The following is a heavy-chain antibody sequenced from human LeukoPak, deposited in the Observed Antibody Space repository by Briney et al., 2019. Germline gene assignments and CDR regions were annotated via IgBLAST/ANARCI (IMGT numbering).Heavy chain of an antibody. Sequence: SETLSLTCTVSGGSISSYYWSWIRQPPGKGLEWIGYIYTSGSTNYNPSLKSRVTISVDTSKNQFSLKLSSVTAADTAVYYCARQAHYYGSGSYYNFLYYMDVWGKGTTVTVSS. CDR1: GGSISSYY. V-gene: IGHV4-4*09. CDR2: IYTSGST. D-gene: IGHD3-10*01. J-gene: IGHJ6*03. CDR3: ARQAHYYGSGSYYNFLYYMDV.